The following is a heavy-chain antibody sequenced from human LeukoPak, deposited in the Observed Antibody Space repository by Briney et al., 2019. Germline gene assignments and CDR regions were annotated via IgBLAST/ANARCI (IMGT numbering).Heavy chain of an antibody. V-gene: IGHV3-7*01. CDR3: AREGYSSSWFEF. CDR1: GFTFSSYW. J-gene: IGHJ4*02. Sequence: PGGSLTLSCAASGFTFSSYWMSWVRQAPGKGLEWVANIKQDGSEKYYVDSVKGRFTISRDNAKNSLDLQMNSLRAEDTAVYYCAREGYSSSWFEFWGQGTLVTVSS. CDR2: IKQDGSEK. D-gene: IGHD6-13*01.